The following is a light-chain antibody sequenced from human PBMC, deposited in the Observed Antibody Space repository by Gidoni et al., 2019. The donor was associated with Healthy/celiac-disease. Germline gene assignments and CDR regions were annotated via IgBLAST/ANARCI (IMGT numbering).Light chain of an antibody. Sequence: EIVLTQSPATLSLSPGESATLSCRASQSVSSYLAWYQQKPGQAPRLLIYDASNRATGIPARFSGSGSGPDFTLTISRLEPEDFAVYYCQQRSNWPAITFGQGTRLEIK. CDR2: DAS. V-gene: IGKV3-11*01. CDR1: QSVSSY. J-gene: IGKJ5*01. CDR3: QQRSNWPAIT.